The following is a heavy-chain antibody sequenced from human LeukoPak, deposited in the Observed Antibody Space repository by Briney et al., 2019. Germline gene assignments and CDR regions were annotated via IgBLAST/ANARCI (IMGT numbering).Heavy chain of an antibody. V-gene: IGHV3-64D*09. CDR1: GFTFSSYA. Sequence: PGGSLRLSCSGSGFTFSSYAIHWVRQAPGKGLQYVSGISSNGGNTYNAGSVKGRFTISRDNSKNTVDLQMSSLRAEDTAVYYCVKRSGLYFDYWGQGTLVTVSS. J-gene: IGHJ4*02. CDR2: ISSNGGNT. CDR3: VKRSGLYFDY. D-gene: IGHD1-26*01.